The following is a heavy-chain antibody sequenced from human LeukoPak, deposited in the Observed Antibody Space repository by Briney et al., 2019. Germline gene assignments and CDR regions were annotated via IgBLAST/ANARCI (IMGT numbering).Heavy chain of an antibody. CDR3: ASPRFGY. V-gene: IGHV3-7*01. CDR1: GFTFGTYW. D-gene: IGHD3-10*02. J-gene: IGHJ4*02. CDR2: MNQDGSEK. Sequence: PGGSLRLSCAASGFTFGTYWMTWVRQAPGKGLEWVATMNQDGSEKYYVDSVKGRFTISRDNVKNSLYLQMNSLRVEDTAVYYCASPRFGYRGQGTLVTVSS.